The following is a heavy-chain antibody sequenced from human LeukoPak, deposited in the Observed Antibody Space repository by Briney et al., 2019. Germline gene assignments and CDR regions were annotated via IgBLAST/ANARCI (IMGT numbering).Heavy chain of an antibody. CDR1: GCSISSYY. D-gene: IGHD3-10*01. V-gene: IGHV4-59*01. Sequence: SETLSLTCTVSGCSISSYYWSWIRQPPGKGLEYVGYIYYGGSTHYNPSLGGRVTISLDTSKNQFSLKLSSVTAADTAVYYCVRVSGGRHIDYWGQGTLVTVSS. CDR3: VRVSGGRHIDY. J-gene: IGHJ4*02. CDR2: IYYGGST.